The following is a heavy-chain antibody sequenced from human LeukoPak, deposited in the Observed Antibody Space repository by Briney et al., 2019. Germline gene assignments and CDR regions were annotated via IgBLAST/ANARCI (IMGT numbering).Heavy chain of an antibody. CDR1: GGSISSYY. Sequence: SETLSLTCTVSGGSISSYYWSWIRQPAGKGLEWIGRIYTSESTNYNPSLKSRVTMSVDTSKNQFSLKLSSVTAADTAVYYCASMEVAGTGRDYWGQGTLVTVSS. CDR2: IYTSEST. V-gene: IGHV4-4*07. J-gene: IGHJ4*02. CDR3: ASMEVAGTGRDY. D-gene: IGHD6-19*01.